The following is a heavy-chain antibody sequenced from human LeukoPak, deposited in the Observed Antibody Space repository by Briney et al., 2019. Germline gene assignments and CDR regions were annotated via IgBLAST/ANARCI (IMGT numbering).Heavy chain of an antibody. D-gene: IGHD3-22*01. V-gene: IGHV1-69*13. CDR2: IIPIFGAA. CDR3: ARGWDYDSGGRPTAYVY. CDR1: GGTFSSYA. J-gene: IGHJ4*02. Sequence: ASVKVSCKASGGTFSSYAISWVRQAPGQGLEWMGGIIPIFGAANYAQKFQGKVTITADESTSTAYMELRGLRSEDTAVYYCARGWDYDSGGRPTAYVYWGQGTLVSVSS.